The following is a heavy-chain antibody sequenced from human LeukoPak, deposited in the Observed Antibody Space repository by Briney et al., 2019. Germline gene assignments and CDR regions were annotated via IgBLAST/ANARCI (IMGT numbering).Heavy chain of an antibody. J-gene: IGHJ4*02. CDR3: AIFPSGYAGDY. Sequence: KPSGTLSLTCGVSGGSIDSTNYWSWVRQAPGKGLEWIGEIAHDGTRNYNPSLRSRVAMSFDRANNYFSLSLTAVTAADTAVYYCAIFPSGYAGDYWRQGTLVTVSS. D-gene: IGHD5-12*01. CDR2: IAHDGTR. V-gene: IGHV4-4*02. CDR1: GGSIDSTNY.